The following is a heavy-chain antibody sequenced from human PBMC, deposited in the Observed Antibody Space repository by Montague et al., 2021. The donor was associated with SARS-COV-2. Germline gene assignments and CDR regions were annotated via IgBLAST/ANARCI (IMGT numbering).Heavy chain of an antibody. CDR1: GFSLSTSGMC. D-gene: IGHD3-9*01. CDR2: IDWDDDK. J-gene: IGHJ3*02. Sequence: PALVKPTQTLTLTCTFFGFSLSTSGMCVSWIRQPPGKALEWLARIDWDDDKYYSTSLKTRLTISKDTSKNQVVLTMTNMDPVDTATYYCARGYYDILTGYLDAFDIWGQGTMVTVSS. V-gene: IGHV2-70*11. CDR3: ARGYYDILTGYLDAFDI.